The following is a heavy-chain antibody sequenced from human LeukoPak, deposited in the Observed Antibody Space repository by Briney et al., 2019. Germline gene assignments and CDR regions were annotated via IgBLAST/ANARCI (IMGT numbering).Heavy chain of an antibody. CDR3: AGDRQIKYGY. CDR2: ISSSGSTI. CDR1: GFTFSSYE. V-gene: IGHV3-48*03. D-gene: IGHD2-2*01. J-gene: IGHJ4*02. Sequence: PTGGSLRLSCAASGFTFSSYEMNWVRQAPGKGLEWVSYISSSGSTIYYADSVKGRFTISRDNAKNSLYLQMNSLRAEDTAVYYCAGDRQIKYGYWGQGTLVTVSS.